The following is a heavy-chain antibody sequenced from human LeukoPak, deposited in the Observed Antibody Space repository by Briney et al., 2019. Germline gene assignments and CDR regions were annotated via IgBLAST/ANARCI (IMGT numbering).Heavy chain of an antibody. CDR3: ARSIGTTVTSPPDY. V-gene: IGHV1-69*13. CDR2: IILIFGTA. Sequence: SVKVSCKASGGTFSSYAISWVRQAPGQGLEWMGGIILIFGTANYAQKFQGRVTITADESTSTAYMELSSLRSEDTAVYYCARSIGTTVTSPPDYWGQGTLVTVSS. J-gene: IGHJ4*02. CDR1: GGTFSSYA. D-gene: IGHD4-17*01.